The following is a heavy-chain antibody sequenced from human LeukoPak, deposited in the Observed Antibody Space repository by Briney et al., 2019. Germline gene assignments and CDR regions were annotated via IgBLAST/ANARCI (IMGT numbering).Heavy chain of an antibody. J-gene: IGHJ4*02. Sequence: ASVKVSCKASGYTFTSYYMHWVRQAPGQGLEWMGVINPSGGSTSYAQKFQGRVTMTRDTSTSTVYMELSSLRSEDTAVYYCARDQGAYSYGYLFDYWGQGTLVTVSS. D-gene: IGHD5-18*01. CDR1: GYTFTSYY. V-gene: IGHV1-46*01. CDR3: ARDQGAYSYGYLFDY. CDR2: INPSGGST.